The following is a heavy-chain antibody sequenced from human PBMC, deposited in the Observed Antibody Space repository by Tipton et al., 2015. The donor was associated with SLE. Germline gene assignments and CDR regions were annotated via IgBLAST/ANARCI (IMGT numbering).Heavy chain of an antibody. CDR1: GGSISSGGYY. D-gene: IGHD2-21*01. Sequence: TLSLTCTVSGGSISSGGYYWNWIRQPPGKGLEWIGEINYSGDTNYTPSLKSRVTMSVDTSRSQFSLKLSSVTAADTAVYYCARAYCGGDCYGAFDIWGQGTMVTVSS. CDR3: ARAYCGGDCYGAFDI. CDR2: INYSGDT. J-gene: IGHJ3*02. V-gene: IGHV4-61*08.